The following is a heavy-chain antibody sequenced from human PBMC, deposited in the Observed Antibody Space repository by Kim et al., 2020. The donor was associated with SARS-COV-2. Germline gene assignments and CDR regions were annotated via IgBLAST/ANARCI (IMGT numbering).Heavy chain of an antibody. CDR3: ARRYSYGWDFDY. Sequence: YSNPSLKRRVTISVDTSKNQCSLKLSSVTAADTAVYYCARRYSYGWDFDYWGQGTLVTVSS. J-gene: IGHJ4*02. D-gene: IGHD5-18*01. V-gene: IGHV4-39*01.